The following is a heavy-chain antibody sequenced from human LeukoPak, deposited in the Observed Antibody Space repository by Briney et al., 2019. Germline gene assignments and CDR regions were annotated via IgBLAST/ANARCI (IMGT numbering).Heavy chain of an antibody. CDR2: IYYSGST. CDR3: ARDLACNNGRDV. Sequence: PSETLSLTCTVSGGSISSGDYYWSWIRQPPGKGLEWIGYIYYSGSTYYNPSLKSRVTISVDTSKNQFSLKLSSVTAADTAVYSVARDLACNNGRDVGAKGPRSPSP. V-gene: IGHV4-30-4*01. J-gene: IGHJ6*02. D-gene: IGHD2/OR15-2a*01. CDR1: GGSISSGDYY.